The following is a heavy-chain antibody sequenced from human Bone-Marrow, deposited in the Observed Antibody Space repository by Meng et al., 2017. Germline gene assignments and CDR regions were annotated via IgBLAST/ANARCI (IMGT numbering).Heavy chain of an antibody. D-gene: IGHD3-10*01. J-gene: IGHJ4*02. CDR3: AKSRGGGSHLGGFDY. CDR2: INTDGSTT. Sequence: VQRSWSVGDLVKTGGSLGPSCAASGFTFSNAWRSWVRQAPGKGLVWVSRINTDGSTTNYAESVKGRFTISRDNSKNTLYLQMNSLRAEDTAVYYCAKSRGGGSHLGGFDYWGQGTLVTVSS. CDR1: GFTFSNAW. V-gene: IGHV3-74*02.